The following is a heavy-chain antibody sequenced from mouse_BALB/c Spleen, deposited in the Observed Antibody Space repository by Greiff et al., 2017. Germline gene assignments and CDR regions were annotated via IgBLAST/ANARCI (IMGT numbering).Heavy chain of an antibody. Sequence: VKLMESGPGLVAPSQSLSITCTVSGFSLTGYGVNWVRQPPGKGLEWLGMIWGDGSTDYNPALISRLSISKDNSKSQVFLQMISLQTDDTARYYCARHVNYYAMDYWGQGTSVTVSS. V-gene: IGHV2-6-7*01. J-gene: IGHJ4*01. CDR3: ARHVNYYAMDY. CDR1: GFSLTGYG. CDR2: IWGDGST.